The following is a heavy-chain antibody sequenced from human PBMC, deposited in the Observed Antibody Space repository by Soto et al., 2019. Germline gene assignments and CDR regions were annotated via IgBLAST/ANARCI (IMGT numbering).Heavy chain of an antibody. Sequence: QITLKESGPTLVKPTQTLTLTCTFSGFSLSTSGVGVGWIRQPPGKALEWLALIYWDDDKRYSPSLKSRLTXTXXTSKNQVVLTMTNMDPVDTATYYCAHQYYGSDLDYWGQGTLVTVSS. CDR1: GFSLSTSGVG. CDR3: AHQYYGSDLDY. D-gene: IGHD3-10*01. CDR2: IYWDDDK. J-gene: IGHJ4*02. V-gene: IGHV2-5*02.